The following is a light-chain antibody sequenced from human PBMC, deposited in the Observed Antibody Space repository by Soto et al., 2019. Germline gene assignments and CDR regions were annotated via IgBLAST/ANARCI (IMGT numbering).Light chain of an antibody. V-gene: IGKV1-5*01. CDR2: DAS. Sequence: DIQMTQSPSTLPASVGDRVTITCRASENISRWLAWYQQKPGKAPKLLIYDASRLESGVPSRFSGRGSGTEFTLTISSLQPDEFATYYCQQYNSYSFGGGTKLEIK. CDR1: ENISRW. CDR3: QQYNSYS. J-gene: IGKJ4*01.